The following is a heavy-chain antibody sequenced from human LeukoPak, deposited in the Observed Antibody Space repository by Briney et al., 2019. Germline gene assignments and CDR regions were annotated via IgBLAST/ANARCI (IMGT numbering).Heavy chain of an antibody. CDR2: ITRKIDGGTT. D-gene: IGHD5-12*01. CDR3: TTGSLGRFSSGHGLGFDL. CDR1: GFIFNKAW. J-gene: IGHJ2*01. V-gene: IGHV3-15*01. Sequence: KSGGSLRLSCAASGFIFNKAWMSWVRQAPGKGLEWVGRITRKIDGGTTDFAAPVEGRFTISRDDSKNTLFLQMNSLRTEDTAVYYCTTGSLGRFSSGHGLGFDLWGPGTLVTVSS.